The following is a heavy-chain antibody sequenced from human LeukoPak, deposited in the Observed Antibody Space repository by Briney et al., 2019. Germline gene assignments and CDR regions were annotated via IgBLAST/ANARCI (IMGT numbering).Heavy chain of an antibody. CDR2: INHSGSA. J-gene: IGHJ4*02. Sequence: PSETLSLTCAVYGGSFSGYYWSWIRQPPGVGLEWIGEINHSGSANYNPSLMSRVTISLDTSKNHFSLNLSSVTAADTAVYYCARGQGTVTTHWGQGTLVTVSS. V-gene: IGHV4-34*01. D-gene: IGHD4-11*01. CDR3: ARGQGTVTTH. CDR1: GGSFSGYY.